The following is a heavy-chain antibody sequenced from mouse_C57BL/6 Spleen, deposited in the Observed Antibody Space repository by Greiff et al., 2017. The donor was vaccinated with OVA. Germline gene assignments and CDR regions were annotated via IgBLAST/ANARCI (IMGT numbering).Heavy chain of an antibody. CDR1: GYTFTSYW. CDR3: AREGLRNFDY. J-gene: IGHJ2*01. D-gene: IGHD1-1*01. V-gene: IGHV1-52*01. Sequence: QVQLQQPGAELVRPGSSVKLSCKASGYTFTSYWMHWVKQRPIQGLEWIGNIDPSDSETHYYQKFKDKATLTVDKSSSTAYMQLSSLTSEDSAVYYCAREGLRNFDYWGQGTTLTVSS. CDR2: IDPSDSET.